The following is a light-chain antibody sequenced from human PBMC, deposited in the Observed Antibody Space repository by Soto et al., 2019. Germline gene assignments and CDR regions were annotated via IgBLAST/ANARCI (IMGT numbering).Light chain of an antibody. CDR3: QQLNSYPSIT. CDR1: RRVSSY. V-gene: IGKV3-11*01. Sequence: ETVLTQSPATLSLSPGDRATLSCRASRRVSSYLAWYQQKAGQAPRLLIYDASNRAAGTPARFSGSGSGTDFTLTISSLEPEDFATYYCQQLNSYPSITFGQGTRLEIK. J-gene: IGKJ5*01. CDR2: DAS.